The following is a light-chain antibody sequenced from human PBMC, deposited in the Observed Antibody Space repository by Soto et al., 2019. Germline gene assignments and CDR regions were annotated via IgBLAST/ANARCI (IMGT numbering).Light chain of an antibody. J-gene: IGLJ2*01. Sequence: QSVLTQPASVSGSPGQSITISCTGTSGDIGGYNYVSWYQQHPGKAPKLLISEVTNRPSGVSNRFSGSKSGNTASLTISGLQAEDEADYYCSSYTTNITPVVFGGGTKLTGL. CDR1: SGDIGGYNY. V-gene: IGLV2-14*01. CDR2: EVT. CDR3: SSYTTNITPVV.